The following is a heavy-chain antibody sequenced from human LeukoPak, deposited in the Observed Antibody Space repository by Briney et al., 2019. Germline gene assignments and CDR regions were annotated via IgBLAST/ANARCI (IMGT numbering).Heavy chain of an antibody. V-gene: IGHV3-33*08. CDR2: IWYDGSNK. J-gene: IGHJ4*02. CDR1: GFTFSSYA. Sequence: PGGSLRLSCAASGFTFSSYAMHWVRQAPGKGLEWVAVIWYDGSNKYYADSVKGRFTISRDNSENTLYLQMNSLRAEDTAVYYCARGTEYYFDYWGQGTLVTVSS. CDR3: ARGTEYYFDY. D-gene: IGHD2-8*02.